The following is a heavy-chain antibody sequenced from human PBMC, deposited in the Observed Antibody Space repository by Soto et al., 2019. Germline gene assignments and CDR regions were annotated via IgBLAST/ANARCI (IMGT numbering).Heavy chain of an antibody. V-gene: IGHV3-33*06. Sequence: QVQLVESGGGVVQPGRSLRLSCAASGFTFSSYGMHWVRQAPGKGLEWVAGIWYDGSNKYYADSVKGRFTISRANSKNKLYQHMNSLRAEDPAVYYWAKDRGHSSIWPWVYFDYRGQGTLVTVSS. D-gene: IGHD6-13*01. CDR3: AKDRGHSSIWPWVYFDY. CDR2: IWYDGSNK. CDR1: GFTFSSYG. J-gene: IGHJ4*02.